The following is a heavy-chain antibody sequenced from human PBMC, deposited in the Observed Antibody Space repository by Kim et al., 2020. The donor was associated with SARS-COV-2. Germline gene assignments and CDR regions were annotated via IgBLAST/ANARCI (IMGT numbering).Heavy chain of an antibody. CDR1: GFTFTSSA. CDR2: IVVGSGNT. CDR3: AASPLYYYGSGSYYTSLYYYGMDV. V-gene: IGHV1-58*01. J-gene: IGHJ6*02. Sequence: SVKVSCKASGFTFTSSAVQWVRQARGQRLEWIGWIVVGSGNTNYAQKFQERVTITRDMSTSTAYMELSSLRSEDTAVYYCAASPLYYYGSGSYYTSLYYYGMDVWGQGTTVTVSS. D-gene: IGHD3-10*01.